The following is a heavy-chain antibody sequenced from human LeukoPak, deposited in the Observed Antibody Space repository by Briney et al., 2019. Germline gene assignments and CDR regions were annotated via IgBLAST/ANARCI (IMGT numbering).Heavy chain of an antibody. D-gene: IGHD3-9*01. J-gene: IGHJ4*02. V-gene: IGHV3-30-3*01. CDR2: ISYDGSNK. CDR3: ARDRERYFDWLPLDY. CDR1: GFTFSSYA. Sequence: GGSLRLSCAASGFTFSSYAMHWVRQAPGKGMECVAVISYDGSNKYYADSVKGRFTISRDTSKNTLYLQMNSLIAEDTAVYYCARDRERYFDWLPLDYWGQGTLVTVSS.